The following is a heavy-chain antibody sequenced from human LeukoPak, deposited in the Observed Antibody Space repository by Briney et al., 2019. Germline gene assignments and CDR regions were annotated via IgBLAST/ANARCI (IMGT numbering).Heavy chain of an antibody. Sequence: GGSLRLSCAASGFTFSSYEMTWVRQAPGRGLEWVPYIGNTGRTIYYTDSVKGRFTISRDNAKNSLYLQMNSLRAEDTAIYYCVRGDRYFFDFWGQGTLVTVSS. J-gene: IGHJ4*02. CDR2: IGNTGRTI. CDR3: VRGDRYFFDF. V-gene: IGHV3-48*03. CDR1: GFTFSSYE.